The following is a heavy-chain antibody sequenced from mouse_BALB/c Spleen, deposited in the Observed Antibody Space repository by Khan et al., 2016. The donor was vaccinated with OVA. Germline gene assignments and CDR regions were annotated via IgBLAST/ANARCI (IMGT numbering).Heavy chain of an antibody. J-gene: IGHJ3*01. CDR2: ISTNYGDA. V-gene: IGHV1S137*01. D-gene: IGHD1-1*02. CDR3: VRGGKFAY. CDR1: GYTFTDYA. Sequence: QVQLQQSGAELVRPGVSVKISCKASGYTFTDYAMHWVKQRHAESLEWIGVISTNYGDADYNQKFQGKASMTVDRSSSTVYMELARVTSEDSAIYYCVRGGKFAYWGQGTLVTVSA.